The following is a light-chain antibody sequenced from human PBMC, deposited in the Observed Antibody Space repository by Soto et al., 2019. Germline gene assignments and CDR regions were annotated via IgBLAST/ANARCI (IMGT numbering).Light chain of an antibody. CDR3: YSFTTSNTYV. V-gene: IGLV2-18*02. Sequence: VSITNKRTSSDVGSYNRVSWYQQAPGTAPKVMIYEVSNRPSGVPDRFSGSKSGNTASLTISGLQPEDEADYYCYSFTTSNTYVFGTGTKVTVL. CDR1: SSDVGSYNR. CDR2: EVS. J-gene: IGLJ1*01.